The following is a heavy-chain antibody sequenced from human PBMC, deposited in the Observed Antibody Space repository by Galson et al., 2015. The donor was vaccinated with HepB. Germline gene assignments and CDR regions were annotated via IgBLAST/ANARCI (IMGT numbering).Heavy chain of an antibody. CDR1: GYTFTDYY. Sequence: SVKVSCKASGYTFTDYYIHWVRQAPGQGLEWMGWMHPNSGGTTYAQKFQGRVTLTRDTSISTAYTELGSLRSDDTAMYFCSREDYWGQGTLVTVSS. J-gene: IGHJ4*02. CDR2: MHPNSGGT. V-gene: IGHV1-2*02. CDR3: SREDY.